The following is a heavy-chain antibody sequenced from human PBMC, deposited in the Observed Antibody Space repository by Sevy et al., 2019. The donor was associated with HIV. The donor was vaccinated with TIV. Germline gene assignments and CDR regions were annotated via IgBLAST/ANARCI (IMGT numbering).Heavy chain of an antibody. CDR3: ARVRSGSSYGYDAFDI. CDR1: GYTFTGYY. V-gene: IGHV1-2*02. Sequence: ASVKVSCKASGYTFTGYYMHWVRQAPGQGLEWMGWINPNSGGTNYGQKFRGGVTMTRDTSIRTAYMELSRLRSDDTAVYYCARVRSGSSYGYDAFDIWGQGTMVTVSS. CDR2: INPNSGGT. D-gene: IGHD6-6*01. J-gene: IGHJ3*02.